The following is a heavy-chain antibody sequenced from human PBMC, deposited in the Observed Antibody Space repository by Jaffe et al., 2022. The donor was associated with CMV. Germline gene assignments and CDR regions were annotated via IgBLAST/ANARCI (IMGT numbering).Heavy chain of an antibody. CDR3: ARAVHSYGDYDRLPTEYFQH. J-gene: IGHJ1*01. V-gene: IGHV4-31*03. Sequence: QVQLQESGPGLVKPSQTLSLTCTVSGGSISSGGYYWSWIRQHPGKGLEWIGYIYYSGSTYYNPSLKSRVTISVDTSKNQFSLKLSSVTAADTAVYYCARAVHSYGDYDRLPTEYFQHWGQGTLVTVSS. D-gene: IGHD4-17*01. CDR1: GGSISSGGYY. CDR2: IYYSGST.